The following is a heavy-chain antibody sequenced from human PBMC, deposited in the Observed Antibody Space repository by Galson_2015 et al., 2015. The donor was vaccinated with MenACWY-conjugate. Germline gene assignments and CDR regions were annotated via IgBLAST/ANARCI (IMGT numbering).Heavy chain of an antibody. CDR2: IDPHDSYT. V-gene: IGHV5-10-1*01. D-gene: IGHD1-14*01. Sequence: VPGEGLEWVGRIDPHDSYTNYSPFFHGHVTISVDRPNTTAYLQWSSLKASDTATYYCALASGDFDYWGQGTLVTVSS. J-gene: IGHJ4*02. CDR3: ALASGDFDY.